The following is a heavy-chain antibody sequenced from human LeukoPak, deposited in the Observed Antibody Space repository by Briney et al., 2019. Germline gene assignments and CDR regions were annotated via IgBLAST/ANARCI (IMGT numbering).Heavy chain of an antibody. CDR1: GGSISSSSYY. J-gene: IGHJ4*02. Sequence: SETLSLTCTVSGGSISSSSYYWSWIRQPPGKGLEWIGYIYYSGSTNYNPSLKSRVTISVDTSKNQFSLKLSSVTAADTAVYYCARGGPNGWVFDYWGQGTLVTVSS. V-gene: IGHV4-61*01. CDR3: ARGGPNGWVFDY. D-gene: IGHD6-19*01. CDR2: IYYSGST.